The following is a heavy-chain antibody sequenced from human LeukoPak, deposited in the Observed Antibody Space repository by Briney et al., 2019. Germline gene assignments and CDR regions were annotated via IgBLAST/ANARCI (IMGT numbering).Heavy chain of an antibody. Sequence: GGSLRLSCAASGFTFSDYYMSWIRQAPGKGLEWVSYISSSGSTIYYADSVKGRFTISRDNAKNSLYLQMNSLRAEDTALYYCAREAYYYDSSGYPTENYFDYWGQGTLVTVSS. D-gene: IGHD3-22*01. CDR2: ISSSGSTI. CDR1: GFTFSDYY. V-gene: IGHV3-11*04. CDR3: AREAYYYDSSGYPTENYFDY. J-gene: IGHJ4*02.